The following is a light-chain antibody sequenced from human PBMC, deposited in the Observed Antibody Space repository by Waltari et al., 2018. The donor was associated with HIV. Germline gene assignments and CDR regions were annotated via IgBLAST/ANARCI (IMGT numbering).Light chain of an antibody. J-gene: IGLJ1*01. Sequence: QSALTQPASVSGSPGQSITISCTGTSSNVGSDDLVSWYQQHPGEAPKLIIYEVTTRPSGVSNRFSGSMSGNTASLTLSGLQAEDEADYYCCSCPRSGIRYVFGTGTKVTVL. V-gene: IGLV2-23*02. CDR1: SSNVGSDDL. CDR3: CSCPRSGIRYV. CDR2: EVT.